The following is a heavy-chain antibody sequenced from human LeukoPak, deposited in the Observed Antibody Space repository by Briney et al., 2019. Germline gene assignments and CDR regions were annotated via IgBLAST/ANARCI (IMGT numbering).Heavy chain of an antibody. D-gene: IGHD3-22*01. J-gene: IGHJ3*02. CDR3: ARDTMTGAFDI. CDR2: IYFSGST. Sequence: SETLSLTYTVSGDSISSANYYWGWVRQPPGKGLEWIGSIYFSGSTYYNPSLKSRVTISVETSKVQFSLKLSSVTAADTAVYYCARDTMTGAFDIWGQGTMVTVSS. V-gene: IGHV4-39*07. CDR1: GDSISSANYY.